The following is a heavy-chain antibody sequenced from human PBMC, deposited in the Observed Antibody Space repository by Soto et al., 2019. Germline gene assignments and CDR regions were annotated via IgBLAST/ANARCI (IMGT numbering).Heavy chain of an antibody. J-gene: IGHJ5*02. CDR2: IYYSGST. V-gene: IGHV4-59*01. CDR3: ARGSSESPRRWFDP. D-gene: IGHD2-2*01. CDR1: GGSISSYY. Sequence: PSETLSLTCIVSGGSISSYYWSWIRQPPGKGLEWIGYIYYSGSTKYNPSLKSRVTISVDTSKNQFSLKLNSVSAADTAVYYCARGSSESPRRWFDPSGQGTLVTVSS.